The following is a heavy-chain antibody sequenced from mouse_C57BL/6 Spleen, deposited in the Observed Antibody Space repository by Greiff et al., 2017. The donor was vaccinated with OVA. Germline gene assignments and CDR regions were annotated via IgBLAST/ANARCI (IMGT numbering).Heavy chain of an antibody. D-gene: IGHD1-1*01. CDR2: IFPGSGST. V-gene: IGHV1-75*01. J-gene: IGHJ2*01. CDR3: ARQDYYGSSYLDY. CDR1: GYTFTDYY. Sequence: VQLQQSGPELVKPGASVKISCKASGYTFTDYYINWVKQRPGQGLEWIGWIFPGSGSTYYNEKFKGKATLTVDKSSSTAYMLLSSLTSEDSAVYFCARQDYYGSSYLDYWGQGTTLTVSS.